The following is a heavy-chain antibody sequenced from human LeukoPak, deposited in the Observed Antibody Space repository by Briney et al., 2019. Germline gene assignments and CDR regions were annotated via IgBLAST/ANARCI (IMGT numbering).Heavy chain of an antibody. V-gene: IGHV3-66*02. CDR1: GFTVSSNY. CDR3: ARDHRVGATIDY. Sequence: GGSLRLSCAASGFTVSSNYMSWVRQAPGKGLEWVSVIYSGGSTYYADSVKGRFTISRDNSKNTLYLQMNSLRAEDTAVYYCARDHRVGATIDYWGQRTLVTVPS. D-gene: IGHD1-26*01. CDR2: IYSGGST. J-gene: IGHJ4*02.